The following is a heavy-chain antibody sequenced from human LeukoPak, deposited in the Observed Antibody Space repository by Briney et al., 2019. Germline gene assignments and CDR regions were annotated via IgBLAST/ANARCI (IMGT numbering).Heavy chain of an antibody. CDR1: GFTFSSYY. J-gene: IGHJ2*01. V-gene: IGHV3-21*01. CDR3: ARTLYGDLGSDWYFDL. CDR2: ISSSSSFI. Sequence: PGGSLRLSCAASGFTFSSYYMHWVRQAPGKGLEWVSSISSSSSFIHYADLVKGRFTISRENAKNSLYLQMNSLRAEDTAVYHCARTLYGDLGSDWYFDLWGRGTLVTVSS. D-gene: IGHD4/OR15-4a*01.